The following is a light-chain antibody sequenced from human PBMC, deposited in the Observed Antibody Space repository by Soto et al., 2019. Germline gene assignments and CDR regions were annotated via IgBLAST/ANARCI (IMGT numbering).Light chain of an antibody. Sequence: QSALTQPASVSGSPGQSITISCTGTSSDVGGYNYVSWYQQHPGKAPKVVIYEVSNRPSGVSNRFSGSKSGNTASLTISGLQAEDEADYYCSSYTGSGSLYVFGTGTKVTVL. V-gene: IGLV2-14*01. J-gene: IGLJ1*01. CDR2: EVS. CDR3: SSYTGSGSLYV. CDR1: SSDVGGYNY.